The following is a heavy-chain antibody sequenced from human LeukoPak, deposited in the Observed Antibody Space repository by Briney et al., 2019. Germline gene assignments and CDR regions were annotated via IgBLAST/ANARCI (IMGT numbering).Heavy chain of an antibody. V-gene: IGHV4-61*05. CDR3: ARARYVNSFYAFDI. CDR1: GGSISSRSYY. Sequence: SETLSLTCTASGGSISSRSYYWGWIRQPPGKGLEWIGYLSKSGNTNYSPSLKSRVTIFGDTSKNQFFLKLSSVTAADTAVYYCARARYVNSFYAFDIWGQGTLVTVSS. D-gene: IGHD3-9*01. J-gene: IGHJ3*02. CDR2: LSKSGNT.